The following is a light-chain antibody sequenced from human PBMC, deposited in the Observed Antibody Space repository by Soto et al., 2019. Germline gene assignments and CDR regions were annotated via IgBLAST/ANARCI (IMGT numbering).Light chain of an antibody. Sequence: QSALTQPPSASGSPGQSVTISCTGTSSDVGGYNYVSWYQHHPGKAPKLIIYDVNKRPSGVPDRFSASKSGNTASLTVSGLQAEDEADYYCSSYAGSNNVFGTGTKVTVL. CDR3: SSYAGSNNV. CDR1: SSDVGGYNY. V-gene: IGLV2-8*01. CDR2: DVN. J-gene: IGLJ1*01.